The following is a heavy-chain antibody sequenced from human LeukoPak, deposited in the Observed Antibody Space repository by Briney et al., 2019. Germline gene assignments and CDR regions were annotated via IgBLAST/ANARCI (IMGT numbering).Heavy chain of an antibody. CDR3: ARHYFGQWLSTPQYFDS. Sequence: PSETLSLTCTVSGGSISSSSYYWGWIRQPPGKGLEWIGSIFYSGSTYYNPSLRSRVTISVDTTENQFSLKLISVTAADTALYYCARHYFGQWLSTPQYFDSWGQGTLVTVSS. D-gene: IGHD6-19*01. J-gene: IGHJ4*02. CDR2: IFYSGST. V-gene: IGHV4-39*01. CDR1: GGSISSSSYY.